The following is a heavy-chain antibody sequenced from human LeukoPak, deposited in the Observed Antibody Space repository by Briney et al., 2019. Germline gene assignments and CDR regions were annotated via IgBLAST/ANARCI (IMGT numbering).Heavy chain of an antibody. D-gene: IGHD1-26*01. CDR1: GGSINSGSYY. V-gene: IGHV4-61*02. CDR2: IYTSGST. CDR3: ARSLSNYWSYWFDP. Sequence: SETLSLTCSVSGGSINSGSYYWSWIRQPAGKGLEWIGRIYTSGSTNYNPSLKGRVTISVDTSKNQFSLKLSSVTAADTAVYYCARSLSNYWSYWFDPWGQGTQVIVSS. J-gene: IGHJ5*02.